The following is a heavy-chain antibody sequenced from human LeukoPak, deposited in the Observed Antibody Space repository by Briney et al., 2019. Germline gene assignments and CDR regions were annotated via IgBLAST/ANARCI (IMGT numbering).Heavy chain of an antibody. Sequence: GGSLRLSCAASGFSFSTYAMNWVRQAPGKGLEWVSHISGSGDSTHYADSVKGRFTVSRDNSKNTLYLQMNSLRADDTAVYYCAKRYGDYEGYFDYWGQGILVTVSS. V-gene: IGHV3-23*01. CDR1: GFSFSTYA. CDR2: ISGSGDST. J-gene: IGHJ4*02. D-gene: IGHD4-17*01. CDR3: AKRYGDYEGYFDY.